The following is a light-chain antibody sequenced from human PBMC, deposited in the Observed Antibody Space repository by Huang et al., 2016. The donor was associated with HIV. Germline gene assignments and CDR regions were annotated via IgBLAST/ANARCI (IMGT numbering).Light chain of an antibody. CDR3: QQYNNWPRT. V-gene: IGKV3-15*01. Sequence: EIVMTQSPATLSVSPGERATLSCRAGQSVSSSLAWYQQKPGQAPRLLIYGATTRATGILARFSGSGSGTDFTLTISSLQSEDFVVYYCQQYNNWPRTFGQGTKVDIK. J-gene: IGKJ1*01. CDR1: QSVSSS. CDR2: GAT.